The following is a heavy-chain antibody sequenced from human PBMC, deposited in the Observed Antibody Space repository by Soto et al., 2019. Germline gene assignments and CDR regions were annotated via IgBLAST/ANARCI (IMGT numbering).Heavy chain of an antibody. J-gene: IGHJ6*02. CDR1: GGSISSSNW. D-gene: IGHD3-10*02. CDR3: ASVRGGYYYAMDV. V-gene: IGHV4-4*02. CDR2: IYHSGST. Sequence: QVQLQESGPGLVKPSGTLSLTCAVSGGSISSSNWWSWVRQPPGKGLEWIGEIYHSGSTNYNPSLKSRVTISVDKSKSQFSLKLSPVTAADTAVYYCASVRGGYYYAMDVWGQGTTVTVSS.